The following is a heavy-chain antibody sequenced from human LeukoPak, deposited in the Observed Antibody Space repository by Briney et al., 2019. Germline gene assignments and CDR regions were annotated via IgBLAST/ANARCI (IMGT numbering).Heavy chain of an antibody. CDR1: GFTFRNYA. D-gene: IGHD2-2*01. J-gene: IGHJ4*02. CDR3: AKMSGDCSSTSCSSFDY. Sequence: GGSLRLSCAASGFTFRNYAIGGVRGAPGKGLEWYSAISGSGDRTYYADSVKGRFTISRDNSKNTLYLQMISLRAEGTAVYYCAKMSGDCSSTSCSSFDYWGQGTLVTVSS. V-gene: IGHV3-23*01. CDR2: ISGSGDRT.